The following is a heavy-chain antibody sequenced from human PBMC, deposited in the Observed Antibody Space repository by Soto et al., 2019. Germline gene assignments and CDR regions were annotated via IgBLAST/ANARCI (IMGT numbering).Heavy chain of an antibody. Sequence: GGSLRLSCAASGFTFSSYAMSWVRQAPGKGLEWVSAISGSGGSTYYADSVKGRFTISRDNSKNTLYLQMNSLRAEDTAVYYCAKDLKLGSSWDKGYYYYYGMDVWGQGTTVTVSS. CDR2: ISGSGGST. CDR1: GFTFSSYA. J-gene: IGHJ6*02. CDR3: AKDLKLGSSWDKGYYYYYGMDV. V-gene: IGHV3-23*01. D-gene: IGHD6-13*01.